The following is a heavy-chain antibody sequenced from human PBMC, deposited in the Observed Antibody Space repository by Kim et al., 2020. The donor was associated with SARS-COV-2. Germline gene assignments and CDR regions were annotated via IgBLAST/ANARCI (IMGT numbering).Heavy chain of an antibody. V-gene: IGHV3-53*01. Sequence: GGSLRLSCAASGFTVSNSYMSWIRQAPGKGLEWVSVIYDDGTTYYADSVRGRFAIFKDNPKNTLFLQMNSLSVGGTAGYYCVRGARFSAIVDFWGQGTRV. CDR1: GFTVSNSY. CDR3: VRGARFSAIVDF. CDR2: IYDDGTT. J-gene: IGHJ4*02. D-gene: IGHD3-3*01.